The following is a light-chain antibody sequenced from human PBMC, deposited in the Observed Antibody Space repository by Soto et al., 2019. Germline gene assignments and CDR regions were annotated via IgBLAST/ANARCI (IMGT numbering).Light chain of an antibody. CDR2: HVT. CDR3: CSLTTSHTYV. J-gene: IGLJ1*01. V-gene: IGLV2-14*03. CDR1: NNDIGGYTY. Sequence: QSALTQPPSASGSPGQSVTISCTGTNNDIGGYTYVSWYQQHPGKAPKLMIYHVTYRPSGVSNRYSGSKSGNSASLTISGLQADDEADYYCCSLTTSHTYVFGSGTKLTVL.